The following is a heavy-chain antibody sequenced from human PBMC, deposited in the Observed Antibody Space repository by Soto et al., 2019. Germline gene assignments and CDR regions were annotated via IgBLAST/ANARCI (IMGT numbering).Heavy chain of an antibody. V-gene: IGHV2-5*02. Sequence: QITLKESGPTLVKPTQTLTLTCTFSGFSLTTDRVGVGWIRQPPGEALGWLAVIYWDDSKTYRPSLESRHTLTKDTSKNQVALTMTNMDSLDTATYYCAPAYGGRSLSWGQGSLVTVSS. CDR3: APAYGGRSLS. CDR2: IYWDDSK. CDR1: GFSLTTDRVG. J-gene: IGHJ5*02. D-gene: IGHD1-26*01.